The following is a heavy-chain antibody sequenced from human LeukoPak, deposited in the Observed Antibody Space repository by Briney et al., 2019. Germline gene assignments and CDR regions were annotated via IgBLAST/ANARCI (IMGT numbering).Heavy chain of an antibody. CDR1: GYTFNNYY. CDR2: INPSGGGT. Sequence: ASVKVSCKASGYTFNNYYMYWVRQAPGQGLEWMGMINPSGGGTSYAQKFQGRVTMTRDTSTRTVYMEVSSLKPEDTAVYYCATEIAAAGGPNWFDPWGQGTLVTVSS. D-gene: IGHD6-13*01. V-gene: IGHV1-46*02. CDR3: ATEIAAAGGPNWFDP. J-gene: IGHJ5*02.